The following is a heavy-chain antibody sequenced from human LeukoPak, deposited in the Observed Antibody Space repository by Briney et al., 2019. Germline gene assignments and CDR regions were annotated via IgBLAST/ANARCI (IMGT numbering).Heavy chain of an antibody. D-gene: IGHD1-26*01. J-gene: IGHJ4*02. CDR2: IYYSGST. V-gene: IGHV4-39*01. Sequence: PSETLSLTCTVSGGSISSSSYYWGWIRQPPGKGLEWIGSIYYSGSTYYNPSLKSRVTISVDTSKNQCSLKLSSVTAADTAVYYCARHGRWELRYYFDYWGQGTLVTVSS. CDR3: ARHGRWELRYYFDY. CDR1: GGSISSSSYY.